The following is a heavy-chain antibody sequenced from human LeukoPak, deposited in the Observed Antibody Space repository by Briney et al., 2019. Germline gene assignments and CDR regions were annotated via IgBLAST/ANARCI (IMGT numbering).Heavy chain of an antibody. J-gene: IGHJ4*02. D-gene: IGHD3-10*01. Sequence: PGGSLRLSCAASGFTFSSYGMHWVRQAPGKGLEWVAVISYDGSNKYYADSVKGRFTISRDNSKNTLYLQMNSLRAEETAVYYCAKNLPPYYYGSGSLDYWGQGTLVTVSS. CDR1: GFTFSSYG. CDR2: ISYDGSNK. CDR3: AKNLPPYYYGSGSLDY. V-gene: IGHV3-30*18.